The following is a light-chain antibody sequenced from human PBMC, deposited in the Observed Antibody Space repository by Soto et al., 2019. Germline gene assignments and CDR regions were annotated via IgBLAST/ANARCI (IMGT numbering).Light chain of an antibody. CDR2: DVS. CDR3: SSYTSSSSQVV. J-gene: IGLJ2*01. V-gene: IGLV2-14*01. Sequence: QSALTQPASVSGSPGQSITISCTGTRSDVGGYNYVSWYQQHPGKAPKLMIYDVSNRPSGVSNRFSGSKSGNTASLTISGLQAEDEADYYCSSYTSSSSQVVFGGGTQLTVL. CDR1: RSDVGGYNY.